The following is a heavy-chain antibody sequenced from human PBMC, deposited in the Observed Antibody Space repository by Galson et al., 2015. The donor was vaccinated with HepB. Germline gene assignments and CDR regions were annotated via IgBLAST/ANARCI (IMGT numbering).Heavy chain of an antibody. CDR2: INPSTGGT. Sequence: SVKVSCKASGYIFTGFVLHWVRQAPGQRLEWLGWINPSTGGTDLAQKFQGRVTMTRDTSISTAYMEFSSLRSDDSAVYYCARGGYCSDDKCFSWSHFDYWGQGTLVTVSS. J-gene: IGHJ4*02. V-gene: IGHV1-2*02. CDR1: GYIFTGFV. CDR3: ARGGYCSDDKCFSWSHFDY. D-gene: IGHD2-15*01.